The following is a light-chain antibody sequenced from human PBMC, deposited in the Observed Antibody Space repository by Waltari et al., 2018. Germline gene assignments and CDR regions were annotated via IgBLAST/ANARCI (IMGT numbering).Light chain of an antibody. CDR2: EVT. Sequence: QSALTQPPSASGSPGHSVTISCTGTSNDVGAFDYVSWYQQHPGKAPKVVISEVTKRPSGVPDRFSGSRSGNTAFLTVSGLQPEDEANYYCSSYAGTINFVVFGGGTKLTVL. CDR3: SSYAGTINFVV. V-gene: IGLV2-8*01. CDR1: SNDVGAFDY. J-gene: IGLJ2*01.